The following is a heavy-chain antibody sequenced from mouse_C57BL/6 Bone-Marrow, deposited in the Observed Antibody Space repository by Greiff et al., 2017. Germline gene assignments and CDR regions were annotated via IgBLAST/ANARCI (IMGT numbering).Heavy chain of an antibody. CDR3: ARRGGRKGFAY. J-gene: IGHJ3*01. CDR2: INPNNGGT. D-gene: IGHD3-3*01. CDR1: GYTFTDYN. V-gene: IGHV1-18*01. Sequence: VQLKQSGPELVKPGASVKIPCKASGYTFTDYNMDWVKQSHGKSLEWIGDINPNNGGTIYNQKFKGKATLTVDKSSSTAYMELRSLTSEDTAVYYCARRGGRKGFAYWGQGTLVTVSA.